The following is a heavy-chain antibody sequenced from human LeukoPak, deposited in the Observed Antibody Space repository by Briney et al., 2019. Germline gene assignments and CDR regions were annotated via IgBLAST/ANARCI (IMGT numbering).Heavy chain of an antibody. Sequence: GGSLRLSCVASGFTFSSYAMSWVRQAPGKGLEWVSYISSSGSTIYYADSVKGRFTISRDNAKNSLYLQMNSLRAEDTAVYYCARDYGGSSPFDYWGQGTLVTVSS. J-gene: IGHJ4*02. CDR2: ISSSGSTI. CDR3: ARDYGGSSPFDY. V-gene: IGHV3-48*03. D-gene: IGHD4-23*01. CDR1: GFTFSSYA.